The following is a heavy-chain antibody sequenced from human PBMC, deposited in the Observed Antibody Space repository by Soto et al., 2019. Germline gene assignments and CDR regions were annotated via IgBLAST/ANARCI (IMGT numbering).Heavy chain of an antibody. CDR2: IYYTGST. D-gene: IGHD2-2*02. Sequence: PSETLSLTCTASGGSMSSYYWNWIRQPPGKGLEWIGNIYYTGSTSYNPSLKSRVTISLDTSKNQFSLKVNSVTAADTAVYYCARGEGAAPGILPAAINWFDPWGQGTMVTVSS. CDR3: ARGEGAAPGILPAAINWFDP. CDR1: GGSMSSYY. J-gene: IGHJ5*02. V-gene: IGHV4-59*01.